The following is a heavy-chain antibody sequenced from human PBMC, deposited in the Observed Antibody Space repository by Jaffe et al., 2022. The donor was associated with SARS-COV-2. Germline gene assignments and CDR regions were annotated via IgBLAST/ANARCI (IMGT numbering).Heavy chain of an antibody. CDR2: ISNDGGSK. J-gene: IGHJ6*03. D-gene: IGHD3-10*01. CDR1: GFTFTSYT. CDR3: ARDTWIRAKYYYMDV. V-gene: IGHV3-30*09. Sequence: QVQLVESGGGVVQPGRSLRLSCAASGFTFTSYTMHWVRQAPGKGLEWVAVISNDGGSKDYADSVKGRFAISRDNSKSTLYLQMNSLRTDDTAVYFCARDTWIRAKYYYMDVWGKGTTVTVSS.